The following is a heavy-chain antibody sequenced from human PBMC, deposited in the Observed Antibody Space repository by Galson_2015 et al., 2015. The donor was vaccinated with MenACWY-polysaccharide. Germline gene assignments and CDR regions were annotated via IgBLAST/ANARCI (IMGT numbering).Heavy chain of an antibody. CDR2: IKKDGSEK. CDR1: GFTFSNYW. Sequence: LRLSCAASGFTFSNYWLTWVRQAPGKGLEWVANIKKDGSEKYYVDSVKGRFTISRDNALYLQMNSLRAEDTAVYFCARGHYGMDVWGQGTTVTVSS. V-gene: IGHV3-7*01. J-gene: IGHJ6*02. CDR3: ARGHYGMDV.